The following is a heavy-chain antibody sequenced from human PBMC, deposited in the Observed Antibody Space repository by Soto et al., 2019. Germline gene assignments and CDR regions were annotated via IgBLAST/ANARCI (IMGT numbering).Heavy chain of an antibody. J-gene: IGHJ5*02. Sequence: SETLSLTCTVSGGSISSYYWRWIRQPAGKGLEWIGRIYTSGSTNYNPSLKSRVTMSVDTSKNQFSLKLSSVTAADTAVYYCAMSGSYYENWFDPWGQGTLVTVSS. CDR2: IYTSGST. CDR1: GGSISSYY. V-gene: IGHV4-4*07. D-gene: IGHD1-26*01. CDR3: AMSGSYYENWFDP.